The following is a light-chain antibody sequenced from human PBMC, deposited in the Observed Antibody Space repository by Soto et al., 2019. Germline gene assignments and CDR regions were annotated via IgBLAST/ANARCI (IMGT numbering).Light chain of an antibody. V-gene: IGKV3-20*01. CDR3: QHYVTSLTT. Sequence: EIVLTQSPDILSVSPGERASLSCVASQTVTSNYLAWYQQKPGQAPRLLIFGASIRVTGIPDRFIGSGSGTDFTLTISRLEPEDFAVYYCQHYVTSLTTFGQGTKVDIK. J-gene: IGKJ1*01. CDR1: QTVTSNY. CDR2: GAS.